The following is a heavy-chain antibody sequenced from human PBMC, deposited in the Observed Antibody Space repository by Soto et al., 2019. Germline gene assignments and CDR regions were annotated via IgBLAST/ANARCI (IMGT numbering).Heavy chain of an antibody. CDR3: AKDLPGSSGYLFPLDY. D-gene: IGHD3-22*01. CDR2: ISGSGGST. V-gene: IGHV3-23*01. CDR1: GFTFSSYA. Sequence: GGSLRLSCAASGFTFSSYAMSWVRQAPGKGLEWVSAISGSGGSTYYADSVKGRFTISRDNSKNTLYLQMNSLRAEDTAVYYCAKDLPGSSGYLFPLDYWGQGTLVTVSS. J-gene: IGHJ4*02.